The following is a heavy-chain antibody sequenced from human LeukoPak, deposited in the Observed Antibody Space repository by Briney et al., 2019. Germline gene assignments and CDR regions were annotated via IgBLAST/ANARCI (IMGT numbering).Heavy chain of an antibody. Sequence: GGSLRLSCAASGFTFSSYAMSWVRQAPGKGLEWVSAISGSGGSTYYADSVKGRFTISRDNSKNTLYLQMNSLRAEDTAVYYCATQPDFWSGYSDDYWGQGPLVTVSS. CDR3: ATQPDFWSGYSDDY. CDR1: GFTFSSYA. CDR2: ISGSGGST. V-gene: IGHV3-23*01. D-gene: IGHD3-3*01. J-gene: IGHJ4*02.